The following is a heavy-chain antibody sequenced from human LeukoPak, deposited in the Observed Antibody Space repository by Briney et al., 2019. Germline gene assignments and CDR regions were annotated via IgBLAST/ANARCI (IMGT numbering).Heavy chain of an antibody. Sequence: PGGSLRLSCAASGFTFSSYWMHWVRQAPGKGLVWVSRINSDGSSTSYADSVKGRFTISRDNAKNTLYLQMNSLRAEDTAVYYCAKEVSWRVAGTMGLDYWGQGTLVTVSS. CDR1: GFTFSSYW. CDR2: INSDGSST. D-gene: IGHD6-19*01. CDR3: AKEVSWRVAGTMGLDY. J-gene: IGHJ4*02. V-gene: IGHV3-74*01.